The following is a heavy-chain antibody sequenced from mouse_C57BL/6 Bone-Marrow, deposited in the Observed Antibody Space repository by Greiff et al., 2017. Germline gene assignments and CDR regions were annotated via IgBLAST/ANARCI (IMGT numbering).Heavy chain of an antibody. D-gene: IGHD1-1*01. CDR2: IWSGGST. Sequence: QVQLQQSGPGLVQPSQSLSITCTVSGFSLTSYGVHWVRQSPGKGLEWLGVIWSGGSTDYNAAFISRLSLSKDNSRSQVFFKMNSRQADDTAIYYCARNPFYDDGSSPWYFEVWGTGTTVTVAT. V-gene: IGHV2-2*01. CDR3: ARNPFYDDGSSPWYFEV. CDR1: GFSLTSYG. J-gene: IGHJ1*03.